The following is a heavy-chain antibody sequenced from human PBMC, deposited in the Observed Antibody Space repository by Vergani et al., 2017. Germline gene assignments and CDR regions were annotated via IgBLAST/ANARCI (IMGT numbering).Heavy chain of an antibody. CDR3: ARDRSTIDYYGMDV. V-gene: IGHV3-21*01. D-gene: IGHD1-1*01. J-gene: IGHJ6*02. CDR1: GFTFSSYS. CDR2: ISSSSSYI. Sequence: EVQLVESGGGLVKPGGSLRLSCAASGFTFSSYSMNWVRQAPGKGLEWVSSISSSSSYIYYADSVKGRFTISRDKAKNSLYLQMNSLRAEDTAVYYCARDRSTIDYYGMDVWGQGTTVTVSS.